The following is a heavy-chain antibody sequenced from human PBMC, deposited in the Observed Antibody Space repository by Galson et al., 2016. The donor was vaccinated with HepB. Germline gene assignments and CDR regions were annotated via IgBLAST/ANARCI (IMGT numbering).Heavy chain of an antibody. CDR3: VKVGGAGYFDP. J-gene: IGHJ5*02. CDR2: IYYDGST. V-gene: IGHV4-59*01. Sequence: SETLSLTCTVSGDSISSYYWTWIRQPPGKRLEWIGYIYYDGSTDYNPSLRSRVTMSVDTSKNQFSLKLSSVTAADTAVYYCVKVGGAGYFDPWGQGTLVTVSS. CDR1: GDSISSYY. D-gene: IGHD1-26*01.